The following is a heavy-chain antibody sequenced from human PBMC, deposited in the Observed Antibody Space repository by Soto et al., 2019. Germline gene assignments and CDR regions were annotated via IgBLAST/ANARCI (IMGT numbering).Heavy chain of an antibody. CDR2: IDPSDSQT. CDR3: ARQIYDSDTGPNFQYYFDS. V-gene: IGHV5-10-1*01. D-gene: IGHD3-22*01. Sequence: GESLKISCKGSGYSFAGYWITWVRQKPGKGLEWMGRIDPSDSQTYYSPSFRGHVNISVTKSITTVLLQWSSLRASDTAMYYCARQIYDSDTGPNFQYYFDSWGKGTPVIVSS. CDR1: GYSFAGYW. J-gene: IGHJ4*02.